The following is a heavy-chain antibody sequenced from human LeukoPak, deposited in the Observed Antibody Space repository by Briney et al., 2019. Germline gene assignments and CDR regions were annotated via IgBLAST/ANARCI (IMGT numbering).Heavy chain of an antibody. Sequence: ASVKASCKASGCTFTGYYMHWVRQAPGQGLEWMGWINPNSGGTNYAQKFQGRVTMTRDTSISTAYMELSSLRSEDTAVYYCATGLMVYASGYFDYWGQGTLVTVSS. CDR1: GCTFTGYY. D-gene: IGHD2-8*01. CDR2: INPNSGGT. J-gene: IGHJ4*02. CDR3: ATGLMVYASGYFDY. V-gene: IGHV1-2*02.